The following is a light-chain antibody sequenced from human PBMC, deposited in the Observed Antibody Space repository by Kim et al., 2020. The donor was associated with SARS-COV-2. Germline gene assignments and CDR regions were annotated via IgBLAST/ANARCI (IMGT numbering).Light chain of an antibody. J-gene: IGKJ5*01. V-gene: IGKV1-39*01. CDR3: QQSYSLTFT. Sequence: ASLGDTVTITCRASQSITYYLNWYHQRPGKAPKLLIYDASSLQTGVPSRFAGSGSGTDLTLTITGLQPEDSGTYYCQQSYSLTFTFGQGTRLEIK. CDR2: DAS. CDR1: QSITYY.